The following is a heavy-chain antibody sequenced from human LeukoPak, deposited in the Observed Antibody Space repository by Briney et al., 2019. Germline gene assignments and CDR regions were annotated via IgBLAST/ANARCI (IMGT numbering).Heavy chain of an antibody. Sequence: PGGSLRLPCAASGCTFSSYAMSWVRQAPGKGLEWISAISRSGGSTYYADSVKGRFTISRDNPKNTLYLQMNSLRAEDTAVYYCAKDAFSSTVRNRFDYWGQGTLVTVSS. CDR3: AKDAFSSTVRNRFDY. CDR2: ISRSGGST. V-gene: IGHV3-23*01. J-gene: IGHJ4*02. CDR1: GCTFSSYA. D-gene: IGHD6-13*01.